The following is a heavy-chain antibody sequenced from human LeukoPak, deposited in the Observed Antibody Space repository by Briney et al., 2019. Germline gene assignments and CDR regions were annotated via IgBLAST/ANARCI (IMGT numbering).Heavy chain of an antibody. CDR3: ARGPKVPAPTYYFDY. CDR2: LSGSGGST. V-gene: IGHV3-23*01. Sequence: GGSLRLSCAASGFTFSIYAMTWVRQAPGKGLEWVSALSGSGGSTFYADSVKGRFTISRDNSKNTLYLQMSSLRTEDTAVYYCARGPKVPAPTYYFDYWGQGTLVTVSS. CDR1: GFTFSIYA. J-gene: IGHJ4*02. D-gene: IGHD2-2*01.